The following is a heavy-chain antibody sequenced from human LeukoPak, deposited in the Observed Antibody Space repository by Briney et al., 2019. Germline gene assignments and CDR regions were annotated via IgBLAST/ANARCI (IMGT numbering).Heavy chain of an antibody. CDR1: GFTFSSYA. CDR3: ARDSLTYYYDSSGFADDAFDI. CDR2: ISYDGSNK. J-gene: IGHJ3*02. V-gene: IGHV3-30-3*01. Sequence: GRSLRLSCAASGFTFSSYAMHWVRQAPGKGLEWVAVISYDGSNKYYADSVKGRFTISRDNSKNTLYLQMNSLRAEDTAVYYCARDSLTYYYDSSGFADDAFDIWGQGTMVTVSS. D-gene: IGHD3-22*01.